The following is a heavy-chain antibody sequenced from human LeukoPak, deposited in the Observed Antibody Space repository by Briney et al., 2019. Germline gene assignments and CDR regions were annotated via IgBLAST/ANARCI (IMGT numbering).Heavy chain of an antibody. CDR3: ARVQARSRLRFLEWLPGDAFDI. J-gene: IGHJ3*02. Sequence: GASVKVSCKASGYTFTSYGISWVRQAPGQGLEWMGWISAYNGNTNYAQKLQGRVTMTTDTSTSTAYMELRSLRSDDTAVYYCARVQARSRLRFLEWLPGDAFDIWGQGIMVTVSS. D-gene: IGHD3-3*01. V-gene: IGHV1-18*01. CDR2: ISAYNGNT. CDR1: GYTFTSYG.